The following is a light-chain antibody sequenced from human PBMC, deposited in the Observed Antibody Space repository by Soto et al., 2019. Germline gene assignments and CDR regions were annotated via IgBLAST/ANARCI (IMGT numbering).Light chain of an antibody. CDR2: GAS. V-gene: IGKV3-20*01. J-gene: IGKJ4*01. CDR1: QSISSNY. CDR3: QQYGYPPPT. Sequence: EIVLTQPPGTLSLSPGETVTLSCRASQSISSNYVAWFQHKPGQAPRLLIYGASSRAPGIPERFSGSGSGTDFSLTINRLEPEVSAVFYCQQYGYPPPTFGGGTKVDIK.